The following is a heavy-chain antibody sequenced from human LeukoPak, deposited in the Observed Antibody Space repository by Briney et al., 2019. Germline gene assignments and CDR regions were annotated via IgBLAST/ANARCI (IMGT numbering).Heavy chain of an antibody. Sequence: GGSLRLSCVASGFTFRTYGMSWVRQAPGKGLEWVSGIGGSGDYTYYADSVKGRFTISRDNSKNTLYLQMNSLRAEDTAVYYWAKNPQQLANLDYWGQGTLVTVS. CDR1: GFTFRTYG. J-gene: IGHJ4*02. CDR3: AKNPQQLANLDY. V-gene: IGHV3-23*01. CDR2: IGGSGDYT. D-gene: IGHD6-13*01.